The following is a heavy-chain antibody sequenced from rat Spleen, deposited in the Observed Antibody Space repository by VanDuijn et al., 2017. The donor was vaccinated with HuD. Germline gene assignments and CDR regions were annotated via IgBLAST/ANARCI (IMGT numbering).Heavy chain of an antibody. D-gene: IGHD4-3*01. J-gene: IGHJ2*01. CDR1: GFNFHDYW. V-gene: IGHV4-2*01. Sequence: EVKLVESGGGLVQPGRSLKLSCAASGFNFHDYWMGWVRQAPGKGLEWIGEINKDSRTIKYSPSLKDKFTISRDNAQNTLYLQMSKLGSEDTAIYYCVREEFGVDYWGQGVMVTVSS. CDR2: INKDSRTI. CDR3: VREEFGVDY.